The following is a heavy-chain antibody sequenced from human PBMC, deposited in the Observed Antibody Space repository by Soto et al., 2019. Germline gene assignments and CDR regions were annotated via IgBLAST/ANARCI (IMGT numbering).Heavy chain of an antibody. V-gene: IGHV4-34*01. Sequence: QVQLQQWGAGLLKPSETLSLTCAVYGGSFSGYYWSWIRQPPWKGLEWIGEINHSGSTNYNPSLKSRVTISVDTSKNQFSLKLSSVTAADTAVYYCAYKLELRYFQHWGQGTLVTVSS. CDR2: INHSGST. D-gene: IGHD1-7*01. CDR1: GGSFSGYY. CDR3: AYKLELRYFQH. J-gene: IGHJ1*01.